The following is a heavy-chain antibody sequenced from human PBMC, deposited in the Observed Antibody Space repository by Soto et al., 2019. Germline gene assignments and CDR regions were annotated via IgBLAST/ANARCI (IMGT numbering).Heavy chain of an antibody. CDR3: ARGVGYCISTSCYILDY. J-gene: IGHJ4*02. D-gene: IGHD2-2*02. CDR2: IYYSGST. CDR1: GGSISSGSYY. V-gene: IGHV4-31*03. Sequence: PSETLSLTCTVSGGSISSGSYYLSWIRQHPGKGLEWIGYIYYSGSTYYNPSLKSRVTISVDTSKNQFSLKLSSVTAADTAVYYCARGVGYCISTSCYILDYWGQGTLVTVSS.